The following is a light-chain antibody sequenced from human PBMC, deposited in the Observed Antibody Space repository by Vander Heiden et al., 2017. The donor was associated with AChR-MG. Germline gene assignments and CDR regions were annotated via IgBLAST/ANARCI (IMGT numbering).Light chain of an antibody. CDR3: QSYDSARSIWV. Sequence: QSVLTQPPSVSGAPGQRVTISCTGSSCNIGPDYDIHWYQQLPGTAPKLLIYGNYNRPSGVPDRFSGSKSGTSASLAITGLQTEDEGDYYCQSYDSARSIWVFGGGTKVTV. J-gene: IGLJ3*02. V-gene: IGLV1-40*01. CDR1: SCNIGPDYD. CDR2: GNY.